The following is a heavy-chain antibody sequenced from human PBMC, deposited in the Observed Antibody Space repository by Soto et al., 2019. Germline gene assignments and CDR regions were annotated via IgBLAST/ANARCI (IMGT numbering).Heavy chain of an antibody. Sequence: PSETLSLTCIFSGVSISSSIYCLGWIRQPPGKGLEWIGSIDQSGSTNYNPSLKSRVTMSVDTSRSQFSLKLTSVTAMDTAVYYCAGARDTVLRGVMNWLDPRGQGTLVTVSS. CDR1: GVSISSSIYC. CDR3: AGARDTVLRGVMNWLDP. J-gene: IGHJ5*02. CDR2: IDQSGST. D-gene: IGHD3-10*01. V-gene: IGHV4-39*07.